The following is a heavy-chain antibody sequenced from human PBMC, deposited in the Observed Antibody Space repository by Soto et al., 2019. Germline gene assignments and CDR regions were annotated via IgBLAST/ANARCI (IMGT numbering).Heavy chain of an antibody. Sequence: ASVKVSCKASGGTFSSYAISWVRQAPGQGLEWMGGIIPIFGTANYAQKFQGRVTITADESTSTAYMELSSLRSEDTAVYYCAREEMGYDILPGHYYYYGMDVWGQGTPVTVSS. CDR2: IIPIFGTA. V-gene: IGHV1-69*13. CDR1: GGTFSSYA. D-gene: IGHD3-9*01. CDR3: AREEMGYDILPGHYYYYGMDV. J-gene: IGHJ6*02.